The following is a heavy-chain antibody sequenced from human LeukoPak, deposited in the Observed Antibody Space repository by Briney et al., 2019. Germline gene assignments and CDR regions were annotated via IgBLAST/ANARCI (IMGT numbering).Heavy chain of an antibody. V-gene: IGHV3-23*01. D-gene: IGHD2-2*01. CDR2: ISGSGGST. Sequence: GGSLRLSCAASVFTFSSYAMSWVRRAPGKGLEWVSAISGSGGSTYYADSVKGRFTISRDNSTNTLYLQMNSLRADDTAVHYCAKLAMPGGPHLDYWGQGTLVTVSS. CDR1: VFTFSSYA. CDR3: AKLAMPGGPHLDY. J-gene: IGHJ4*02.